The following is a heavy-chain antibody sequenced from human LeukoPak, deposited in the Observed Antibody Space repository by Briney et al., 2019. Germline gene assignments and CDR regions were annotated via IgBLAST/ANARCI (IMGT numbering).Heavy chain of an antibody. J-gene: IGHJ4*02. CDR2: ISYDGSNK. CDR3: AKDLAGYFDY. Sequence: GRSLRLSCAASGFTFSSYGMHWVRQAPGKGLEWVAVISYDGSNKYYVDSVKGRFTISRDNSKNTLYLQMNSLRAEDTAVYYCAKDLAGYFDYWGQGTLVTVSS. V-gene: IGHV3-30*18. CDR1: GFTFSSYG.